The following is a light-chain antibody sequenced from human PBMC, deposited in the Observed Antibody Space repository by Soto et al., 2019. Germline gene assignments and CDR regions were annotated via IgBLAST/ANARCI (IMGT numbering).Light chain of an antibody. J-gene: IGLJ1*01. CDR3: FSFTTDWTHV. CDR2: EVS. CDR1: SSDVGAYNY. Sequence: QSALTQPASVSGSPGQSITISCTGTSSDVGAYNYVSWFQQHPGKAPTLIISEVSNRPSGVSNGFSGSKSGNAASLTISGLQAEDEADYFCFSFTTDWTHVFGTGTKVTVL. V-gene: IGLV2-14*01.